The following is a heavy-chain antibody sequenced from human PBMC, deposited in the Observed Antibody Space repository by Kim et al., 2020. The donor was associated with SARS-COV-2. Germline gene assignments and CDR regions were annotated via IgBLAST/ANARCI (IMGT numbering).Heavy chain of an antibody. CDR2: IYYSGST. V-gene: IGHV4-39*01. Sequence: SETLSLTCTVSGGSISSSSYYWGWIRQPPGKGLEWIGSIYYSGSTYYNPSLKSRVTISVDTSKNQFSLKLSSVTAADTAVYYCATQGVRGVIIRVAWFDPWGQGTLVTVSS. D-gene: IGHD3-10*01. J-gene: IGHJ5*02. CDR1: GGSISSSSYY. CDR3: ATQGVRGVIIRVAWFDP.